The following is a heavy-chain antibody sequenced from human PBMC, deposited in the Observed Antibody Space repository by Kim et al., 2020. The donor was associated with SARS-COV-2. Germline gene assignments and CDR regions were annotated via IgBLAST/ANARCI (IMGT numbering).Heavy chain of an antibody. V-gene: IGHV1-18*01. J-gene: IGHJ6*02. CDR3: ARDGVYGGWTGGSYYGMDV. Sequence: ASVKVSCKASGYTFTSYGITWVRQAPGQGLEWMGWISAYNGNTNYAQKVQGRVTMTTDTSTSTAYMELRSLRSDDTAVYYCARDGVYGGWTGGSYYGMDVWGQGTTVPVSS. D-gene: IGHD4-17*01. CDR2: ISAYNGNT. CDR1: GYTFTSYG.